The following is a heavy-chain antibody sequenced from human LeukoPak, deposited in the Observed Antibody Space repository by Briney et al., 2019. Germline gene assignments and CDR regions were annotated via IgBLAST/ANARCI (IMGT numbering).Heavy chain of an antibody. CDR2: IYHSGST. CDR3: ARGGGTVEKSNAFDI. CDR1: GGSISSSNW. J-gene: IGHJ3*02. V-gene: IGHV4-4*02. Sequence: PSGTLSLTCAVSGGSISSSNWWSWVRQPPGKGPEGIGEIYHSGSTNYNPSLKSRVTISVDKSKNQFSLKLSSVTAADTAEYYCARGGGTVEKSNAFDIWGQGTMVIVSS. D-gene: IGHD4-23*01.